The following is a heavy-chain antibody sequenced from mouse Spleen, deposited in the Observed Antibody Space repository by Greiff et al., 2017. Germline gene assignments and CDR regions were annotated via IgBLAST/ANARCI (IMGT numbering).Heavy chain of an antibody. D-gene: IGHD1-1*01. CDR3: ARPHYYDGSPDY. CDR2: IHPNSGST. V-gene: IGHV1-64*01. CDR1: GYTFTSYW. J-gene: IGHJ2*01. Sequence: QVQLQQPGAELVKPGASVKLSCKASGYTFTSYWLHWVKQRPGQGLEWIGMIHPNSGSTNYNEKFKSKATLTVDKSSSTAYMQLSSLTSEDSAVYYCARPHYYDGSPDYWGQGTTLTVSS.